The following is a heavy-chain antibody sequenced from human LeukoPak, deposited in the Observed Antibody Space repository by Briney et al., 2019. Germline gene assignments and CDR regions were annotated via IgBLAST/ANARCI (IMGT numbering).Heavy chain of an antibody. Sequence: PGGSLRLSCAASGFTFSSYDMHWVRQAPGKGLEWVAVISSDGTNKYYADSVKGRFTISRDNSKNTLYLQMNSPRAEDTAVYFCARDRGSPLRKPIPRDYYFDSWGQGSLVTVSS. CDR1: GFTFSSYD. V-gene: IGHV3-30*04. CDR3: ARDRGSPLRKPIPRDYYFDS. J-gene: IGHJ4*02. D-gene: IGHD2-21*01. CDR2: ISSDGTNK.